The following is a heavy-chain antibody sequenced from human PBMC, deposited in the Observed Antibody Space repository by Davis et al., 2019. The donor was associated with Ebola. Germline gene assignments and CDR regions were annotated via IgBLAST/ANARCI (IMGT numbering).Heavy chain of an antibody. CDR1: GYTFTSYG. J-gene: IGHJ6*02. CDR2: ISAYNGNT. D-gene: IGHD7-27*01. CDR3: AKERSWGLPHHYYYYYGMDV. V-gene: IGHV1-18*01. Sequence: ASVKVSCKASGYTFTSYGISWVRPAPGQGLEWMGWISAYNGNTNYAQKLQGRVTMTTDTSTSTAYMELRSLRSDDTAVYYCAKERSWGLPHHYYYYYGMDVWGQGTTVTVSS.